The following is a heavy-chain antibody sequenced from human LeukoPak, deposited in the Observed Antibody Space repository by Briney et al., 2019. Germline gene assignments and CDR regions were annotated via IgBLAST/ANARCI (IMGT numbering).Heavy chain of an antibody. Sequence: GASVKVSCKASGYTFTSYHMHWVRQAPGQGLEWMGIINPSGGSTSYAQKFQGRVTMTRDTSTSTVYMEVSSLRSEDTAVYYCAAGNPLHPYDYWGQGTLVTVSS. J-gene: IGHJ4*02. D-gene: IGHD4-23*01. CDR2: INPSGGST. V-gene: IGHV1-46*01. CDR1: GYTFTSYH. CDR3: AAGNPLHPYDY.